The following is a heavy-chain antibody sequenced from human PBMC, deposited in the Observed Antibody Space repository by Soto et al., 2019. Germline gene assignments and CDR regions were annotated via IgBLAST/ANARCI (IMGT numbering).Heavy chain of an antibody. Sequence: GGSLRLSCAASGFTFSSYAMSWVRQAPGKGLEWVSAISGSGGSTYYADSVKGRFTISRDNSKNTLYLQMNSLRAEDTAVYYCAKDHRPRILDPEGDYYYGMDVWGQGTTVTVSS. D-gene: IGHD2-15*01. V-gene: IGHV3-23*01. CDR3: AKDHRPRILDPEGDYYYGMDV. J-gene: IGHJ6*02. CDR2: ISGSGGST. CDR1: GFTFSSYA.